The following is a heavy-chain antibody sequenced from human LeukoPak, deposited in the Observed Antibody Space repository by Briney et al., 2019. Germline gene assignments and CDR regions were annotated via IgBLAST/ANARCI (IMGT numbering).Heavy chain of an antibody. Sequence: PGGSLRLSCAASGFTFSDYYMSWIRQAPGKGLEWVSYISSSGSTIYYADSVKGRFTISRDNAKNSLYLQMNSLRAEDTAVYYCASTVTTLPDNWFDPWGQGTLVTVSS. D-gene: IGHD4-17*01. J-gene: IGHJ5*02. CDR1: GFTFSDYY. V-gene: IGHV3-11*04. CDR3: ASTVTTLPDNWFDP. CDR2: ISSSGSTI.